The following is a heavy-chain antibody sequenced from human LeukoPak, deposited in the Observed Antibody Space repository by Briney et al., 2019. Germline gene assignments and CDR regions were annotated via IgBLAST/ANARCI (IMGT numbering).Heavy chain of an antibody. CDR2: IYYSGST. V-gene: IGHV4-59*12. CDR3: ARDSTGGILDY. J-gene: IGHJ4*02. CDR1: GGSISSYY. Sequence: SGTLSLTCTVSGGSISSYYWSWIRQPPGKGLEWIGYIYYSGSTNYNPSLESRVTMSVDTSKNQFSLKLSSVTAADTAVYYCARDSTGGILDYWGQGTLVTVSS. D-gene: IGHD2-15*01.